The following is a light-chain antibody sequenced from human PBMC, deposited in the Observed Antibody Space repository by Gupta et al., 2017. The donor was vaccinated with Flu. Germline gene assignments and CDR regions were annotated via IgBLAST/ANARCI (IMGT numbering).Light chain of an antibody. V-gene: IGLV3-21*02. CDR1: NIRRKT. CDR2: EDS. J-gene: IGLJ3*02. CDR3: QVWDSGSDLCV. Sequence: SYVLTQPPSVSAAPRQTARITCGGDNIRRKTVHWYQQKPGQAPVVVVSEDSARPSGIPERFSGSNSGDTATLTITRVEDGDEADYYCQVWDSGSDLCVFGGGTKMTVL.